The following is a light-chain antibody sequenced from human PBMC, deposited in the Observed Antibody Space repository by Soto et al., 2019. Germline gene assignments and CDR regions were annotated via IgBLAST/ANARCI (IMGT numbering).Light chain of an antibody. CDR3: QQRSKWPPEVT. J-gene: IGKJ5*01. CDR2: DAS. Sequence: EIVLTQSPATLSLSPGERATLSCRASQSVSSYLAWYQQKPGQAPRLLIYDASNRATGISARFSGSGSGTDFTRTISSLETEDFAGYYCQQRSKWPPEVTFGQGTRLEIK. CDR1: QSVSSY. V-gene: IGKV3-11*01.